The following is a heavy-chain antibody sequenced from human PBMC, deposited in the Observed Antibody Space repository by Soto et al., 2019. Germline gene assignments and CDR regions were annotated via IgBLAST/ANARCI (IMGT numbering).Heavy chain of an antibody. J-gene: IGHJ6*02. CDR1: GYTFKCCY. CDR3: AREGYCSSTSGYPYYYYGMDV. Sequence: ASVKVSCKARGYTFKCCYLQSVRQSPEKGVEWMGWINPNSGGTNYAQKFQGWVTMTRDTSISTAYMELSRLRSDDTAVYYCAREGYCSSTSGYPYYYYGMDVWGHGTTVTVSS. D-gene: IGHD2-2*01. V-gene: IGHV1-2*04. CDR2: INPNSGGT.